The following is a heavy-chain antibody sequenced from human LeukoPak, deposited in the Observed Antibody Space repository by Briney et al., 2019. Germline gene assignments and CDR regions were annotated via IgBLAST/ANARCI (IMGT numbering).Heavy chain of an antibody. D-gene: IGHD6-19*01. Sequence: PGGSLRLSCAVSGFTSSSYAMSWVRHAPGKGLEWVSAIRGSGGSTYYADSVKGRFTIYRDNSKNTLYLQMNSLRAEDTAVYYCAKAQQWLVRYYFDYWGQGTLVTVSS. J-gene: IGHJ4*02. CDR3: AKAQQWLVRYYFDY. CDR1: GFTSSSYA. V-gene: IGHV3-23*01. CDR2: IRGSGGST.